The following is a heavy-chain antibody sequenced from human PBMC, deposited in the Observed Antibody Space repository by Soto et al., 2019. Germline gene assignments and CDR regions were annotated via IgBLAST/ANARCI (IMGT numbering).Heavy chain of an antibody. CDR3: ARDLSPLAYYFDS. J-gene: IGHJ4*02. CDR1: GYTFTNHG. V-gene: IGHV1-18*01. Sequence: QVQLVQSGAEVKKPGASVKVSCKASGYTFTNHGISWVRQAPGQGLEWLGWISGHNGNTKYAQRLQGRVTMTTDTTTSTAYMELRSLKSDDSAVYYCARDLSPLAYYFDSWGQGTLVTVSS. CDR2: ISGHNGNT.